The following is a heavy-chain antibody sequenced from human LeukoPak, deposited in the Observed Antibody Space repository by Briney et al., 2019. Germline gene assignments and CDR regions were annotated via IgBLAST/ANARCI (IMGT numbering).Heavy chain of an antibody. CDR1: GFTFGDYA. J-gene: IGHJ6*02. D-gene: IGHD6-19*01. V-gene: IGHV3-21*01. CDR2: ISSSSSYI. CDR3: AVDQWLVRDYYYGMDV. Sequence: PGGSLRLSCTASGFTFGDYAMNWVRQAPGKGLEWLSSISSSSSYIYYADSVKGRFTISRDNAKNSLYLQMNSLIAEDTAVYYCAVDQWLVRDYYYGMDVWGQGTTVTVSS.